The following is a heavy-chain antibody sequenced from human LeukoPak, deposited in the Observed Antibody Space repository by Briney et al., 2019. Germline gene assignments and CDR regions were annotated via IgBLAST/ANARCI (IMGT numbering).Heavy chain of an antibody. CDR2: IQQDGSEK. CDR3: AKYCGGDCYGMDV. Sequence: GGSLRLSCTASGFTFSSYWMSWVRQAQGKGLKGVANIQQDGSEKDYVDSVKGRFTISRDNAKNSLYLQMNSLRAEDTAVYYCAKYCGGDCYGMDVWGQGTTVTVSS. V-gene: IGHV3-7*01. CDR1: GFTFSSYW. J-gene: IGHJ6*02. D-gene: IGHD2-21*01.